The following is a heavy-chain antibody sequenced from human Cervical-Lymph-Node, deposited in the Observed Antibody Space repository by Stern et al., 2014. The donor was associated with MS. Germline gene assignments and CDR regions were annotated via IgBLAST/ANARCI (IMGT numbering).Heavy chain of an antibody. V-gene: IGHV1-18*01. D-gene: IGHD1-26*01. CDR1: GYSFTRFG. CDR2: ISGDNGQT. J-gene: IGHJ4*02. CDR3: ARDAGAAADY. Sequence: QVQLVQSGGEVKKPGASVKVSCKASGYSFTRFGITWVRQATGQGLEWMGWISGDNGQTNYAQRLRGRVTMTTDTSTSTAYMEVRSLRSDDTAVYYCARDAGAAADYWGQGTLVTVSS.